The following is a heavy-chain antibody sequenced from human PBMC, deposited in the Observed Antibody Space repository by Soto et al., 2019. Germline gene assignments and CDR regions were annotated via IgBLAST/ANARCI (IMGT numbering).Heavy chain of an antibody. D-gene: IGHD4-17*01. CDR2: ISWDGGST. Sequence: EVQLVESGGVVVQPGGSLRLPCAASGFTFDDYTMHWVRQAPGKGLEWVSLISWDGGSTYYADSVKGRFTISRDNSKNSLYLQMNSLRTEDTALYYCAKDDYGDYGFDYWGQGTLVTVSS. CDR1: GFTFDDYT. CDR3: AKDDYGDYGFDY. V-gene: IGHV3-43*01. J-gene: IGHJ4*02.